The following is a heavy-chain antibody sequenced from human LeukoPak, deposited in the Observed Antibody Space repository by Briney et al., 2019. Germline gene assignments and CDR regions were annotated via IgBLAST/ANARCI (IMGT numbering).Heavy chain of an antibody. J-gene: IGHJ4*02. CDR2: IKQDGTE. CDR3: STGAGGY. Sequence: GGSLRLSCAASGFTFNNHWMNWVRQAPGKGLEWVASIKQDGTEKYVDSVKGRFTISRDNAKNPLYLQMNTLRAEDTAVYYCSTGAGGYWGQGTLVTVSS. V-gene: IGHV3-7*05. D-gene: IGHD4-23*01. CDR1: GFTFNNHW.